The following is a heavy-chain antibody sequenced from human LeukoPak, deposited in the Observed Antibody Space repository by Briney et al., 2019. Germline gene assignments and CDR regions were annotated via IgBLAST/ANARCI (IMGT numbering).Heavy chain of an antibody. Sequence: GGSLRLSCAASRFTFSSYVMSWVRQAPGKGLEWVSSITGSGTGTFYADSVRGRFTISRDNSKKTVYLQMNSLRVEDTAVYYCANGGGGFWGQGTLVPVSS. V-gene: IGHV3-23*01. J-gene: IGHJ4*02. CDR1: RFTFSSYV. CDR2: ITGSGTGT. D-gene: IGHD3-16*01. CDR3: ANGGGGF.